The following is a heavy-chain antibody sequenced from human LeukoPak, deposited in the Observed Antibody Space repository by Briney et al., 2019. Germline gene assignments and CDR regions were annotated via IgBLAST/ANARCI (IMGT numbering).Heavy chain of an antibody. CDR1: GFTLSSYD. V-gene: IGHV3-13*01. J-gene: IGHJ3*02. D-gene: IGHD3-10*01. CDR3: AREMSGSNDAFDI. Sequence: GGSLRLSCAASGFTLSSYDMHWVHQATGEGLEWVSMIYKAGNTYYTGSVKGRFTISRENAKNSLYLQMNSLTAGDTAVYYCAREMSGSNDAFDIWGPGTMVTVSS. CDR2: IYKAGNT.